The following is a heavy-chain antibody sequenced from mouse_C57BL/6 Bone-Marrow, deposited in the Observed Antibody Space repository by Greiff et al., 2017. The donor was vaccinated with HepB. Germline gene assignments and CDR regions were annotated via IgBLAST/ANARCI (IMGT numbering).Heavy chain of an antibody. CDR1: GFNIKDDY. Sequence: VQLQQSGAELVRPGASVKLSCTASGFNIKDDYMHWVKQRPEQGLEWIGWIDPENGDTEYASKFQGKATITADTSSNTAYLQLSSLTSEDTAVYYCTTGSNYGWFADWGQGTLVTVSA. J-gene: IGHJ3*01. CDR3: TTGSNYGWFAD. V-gene: IGHV14-4*01. CDR2: IDPENGDT. D-gene: IGHD2-5*01.